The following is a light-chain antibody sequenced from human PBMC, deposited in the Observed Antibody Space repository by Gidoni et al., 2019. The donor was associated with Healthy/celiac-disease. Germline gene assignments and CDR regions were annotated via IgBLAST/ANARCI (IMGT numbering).Light chain of an antibody. CDR3: QQYNSYPWT. V-gene: IGKV1-5*03. J-gene: IGKJ1*01. CDR1: PSISSW. CDR2: KAS. Sequence: DIQMTQAPSTLSASVGDRVTITCRASPSISSWLAWYQQKPGKAPKLLIYKASSLESGVPSRFSGSGSGTEFTLTISSLQPDVFATYYCQQYNSYPWTFGQGTKVEIK.